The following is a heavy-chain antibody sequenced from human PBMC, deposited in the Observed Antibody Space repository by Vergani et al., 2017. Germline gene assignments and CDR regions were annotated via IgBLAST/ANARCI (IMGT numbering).Heavy chain of an antibody. V-gene: IGHV1-2*02. CDR2: INPNSGVT. J-gene: IGHJ6*02. CDR1: GYTFTGYY. CDR3: ARLRPKMGTIFGVVSPYYYYGMDV. D-gene: IGHD3-3*01. Sequence: QVQLVQSGAEVKKPGASVKVSCKASGYTFTGYYMHWVRQAPGQGLEWMGWINPNSGVTNYAQKFQGRVTMTRDTSISTAYMELSRLRSDDTAVYYCARLRPKMGTIFGVVSPYYYYGMDVWGQGTTVTVSS.